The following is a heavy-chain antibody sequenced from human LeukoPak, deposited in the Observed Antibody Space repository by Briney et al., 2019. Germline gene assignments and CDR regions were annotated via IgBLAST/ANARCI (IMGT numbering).Heavy chain of an antibody. Sequence: SETLSLTCTVSGGSISSYYWSWIRQPPGKGLEWIGYIYYSGSTNYNPSLKSRVTISVDTSENQFSLKLSSVTAADTAVYYCARDRSPKYSSSWYDGMDVWGQGTTVTVSS. V-gene: IGHV4-59*01. J-gene: IGHJ6*02. CDR1: GGSISSYY. D-gene: IGHD6-13*01. CDR2: IYYSGST. CDR3: ARDRSPKYSSSWYDGMDV.